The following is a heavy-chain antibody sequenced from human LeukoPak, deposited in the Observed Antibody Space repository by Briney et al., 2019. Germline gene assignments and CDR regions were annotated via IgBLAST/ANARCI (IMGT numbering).Heavy chain of an antibody. CDR1: GFTFSSYS. J-gene: IGHJ4*02. D-gene: IGHD3-10*01. CDR2: ISSSSSYI. Sequence: GGSLRLSCAASGFTFSSYSMNWVRQAPGKGLEWVSSISSSSSYIYYADSVKGRFTISRDNAKNSLYLQMNSLRDEDTAVYYCARDNNYYGSGSNYAPFDYWGQGTLVTVSS. CDR3: ARDNNYYGSGSNYAPFDY. V-gene: IGHV3-21*06.